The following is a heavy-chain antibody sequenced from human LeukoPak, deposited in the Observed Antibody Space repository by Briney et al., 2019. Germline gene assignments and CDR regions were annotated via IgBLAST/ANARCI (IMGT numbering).Heavy chain of an antibody. V-gene: IGHV3-53*01. J-gene: IGHJ5*02. Sequence: GGSLRLSCAASGFTVSSSYMSWVRQAPGKGLEWVSVIYSGGSTYYADSVKGRFTISRDNSKNTLYLQMNSLRNEDTAVYYCARILSSPYCSGGSCYDAWGQGPLVTVSS. CDR2: IYSGGST. CDR3: ARILSSPYCSGGSCYDA. D-gene: IGHD2-15*01. CDR1: GFTVSSSY.